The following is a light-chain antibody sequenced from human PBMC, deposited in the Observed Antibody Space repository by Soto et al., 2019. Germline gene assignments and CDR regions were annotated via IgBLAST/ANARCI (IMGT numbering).Light chain of an antibody. Sequence: EIVLTQSPGTLSLSPGERATLSCRASQSVSSSYLAWYQQKPGQAPRLLIYDASNRAAGIPARFSGSGSGTDFTLTITSLEPEDFAFYYCHQRQRWPRTFGQGTKVDIK. V-gene: IGKV3D-20*02. CDR3: HQRQRWPRT. J-gene: IGKJ1*01. CDR1: QSVSSSY. CDR2: DAS.